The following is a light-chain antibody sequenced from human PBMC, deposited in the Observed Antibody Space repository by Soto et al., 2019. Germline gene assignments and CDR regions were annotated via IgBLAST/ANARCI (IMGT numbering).Light chain of an antibody. CDR3: QSYDSSLSGWV. V-gene: IGLV1-40*01. Sequence: QSVLTQALSVSGAPGQRVTISCTGSSSNIGARYDVHWYQQLPGAAPKLLIYGNSNRPSGVPDRFSGSKSGTSASLAITGLQAEDEADYYCQSYDSSLSGWVFGGGTKVTVL. J-gene: IGLJ3*02. CDR1: SSNIGARYD. CDR2: GNS.